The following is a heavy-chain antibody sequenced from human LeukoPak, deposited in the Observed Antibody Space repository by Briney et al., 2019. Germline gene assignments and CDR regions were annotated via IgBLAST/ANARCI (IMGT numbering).Heavy chain of an antibody. D-gene: IGHD3-10*01. Sequence: SETLSLTCAVYGGSFSGYYWSWIRQPPGKGLEWIGEINHSGSTNYNPSLKSRVTISVDTSKNQFSLKLSSVTAADTAVYYCARLEGRYYYGSGRFDDAFDIWGQGTMVTVSS. CDR3: ARLEGRYYYGSGRFDDAFDI. CDR1: GGSFSGYY. J-gene: IGHJ3*02. CDR2: INHSGST. V-gene: IGHV4-34*01.